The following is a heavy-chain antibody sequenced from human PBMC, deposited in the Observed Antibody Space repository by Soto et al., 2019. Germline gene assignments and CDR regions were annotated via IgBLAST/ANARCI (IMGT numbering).Heavy chain of an antibody. CDR2: ISSSGGAI. CDR3: ARDLKPREALAPYYFDY. D-gene: IGHD1-1*01. Sequence: QVQLVESGGGLVKPGGSLRLSCAASGFTFSDYYMSWIRQAPGKGLEWISYISSSGGAIYHADSVKGRFTISRDNAKNSLDLQMNGLRAEDTAVYYCARDLKPREALAPYYFDYWGQGTLVTVSS. CDR1: GFTFSDYY. V-gene: IGHV3-11*01. J-gene: IGHJ4*02.